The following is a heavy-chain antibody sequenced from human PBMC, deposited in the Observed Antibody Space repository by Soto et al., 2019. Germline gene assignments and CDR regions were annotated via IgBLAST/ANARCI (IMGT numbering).Heavy chain of an antibody. V-gene: IGHV1-18*01. CDR1: GYTFTSYG. J-gene: IGHJ4*02. CDR3: ARETPYYDSSGYYY. D-gene: IGHD3-22*01. Sequence: GASVKVSCKASGYTFTSYGISWVRQAPGQGLEWMGWISAYNGNTNYAQKLQGRVTMTTDTSTSTAYMELRSLRSDDTAVYYCARETPYYDSSGYYYWVQGTLVTVSS. CDR2: ISAYNGNT.